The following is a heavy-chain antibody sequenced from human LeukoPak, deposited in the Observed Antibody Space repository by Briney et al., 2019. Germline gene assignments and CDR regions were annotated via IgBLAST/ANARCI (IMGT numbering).Heavy chain of an antibody. D-gene: IGHD3-16*01. V-gene: IGHV3-33*01. CDR2: IWYDGSNK. CDR3: ARDRGGYYFDY. CDR1: GFTFSSYG. Sequence: GGSLRLSCAASGFTFSSYGMHWVRQAPGKGLEWVAVIWYDGSNKYYADSVKGRFTISRDNSKNTLYLQMNSLRAEDTAVYYCARDRGGYYFDYWGQGTLVTVSS. J-gene: IGHJ4*02.